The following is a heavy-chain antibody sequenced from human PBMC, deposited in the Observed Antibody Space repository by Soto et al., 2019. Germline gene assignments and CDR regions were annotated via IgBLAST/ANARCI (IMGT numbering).Heavy chain of an antibody. CDR3: ARGVLY. CDR2: IFYSGTT. V-gene: IGHV4-31*03. J-gene: IGHJ4*02. Sequence: PSETLSLTCTVSGGSISSGGYFWSWIRQPPGKGLEWIGNIFYSGTTYYKPSLKSRVTITVNTSKNQFSLKLSSVTAADTAVYFCARGVLYWGQGTLVTVSS. D-gene: IGHD1-1*01. CDR1: GGSISSGGYF.